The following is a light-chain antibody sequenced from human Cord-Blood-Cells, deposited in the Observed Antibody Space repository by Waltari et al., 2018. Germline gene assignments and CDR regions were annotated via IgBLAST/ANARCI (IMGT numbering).Light chain of an antibody. V-gene: IGLV2-14*01. Sequence: QYALTQPASVSGSPGQSITISCTGTSSDVGGYNYVSWYQQHPGKAPKLMIYDVSKRPSGVSNRFSGSKSGNTASLTISGLQAEDEADYYCSSYTSSSTSWVFGGGTKLTVL. CDR3: SSYTSSSTSWV. J-gene: IGLJ3*02. CDR1: SSDVGGYNY. CDR2: DVS.